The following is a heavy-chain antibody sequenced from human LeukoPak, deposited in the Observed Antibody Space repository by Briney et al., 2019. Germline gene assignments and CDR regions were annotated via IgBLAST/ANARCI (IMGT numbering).Heavy chain of an antibody. CDR3: ARSWLIVADTPPTDY. D-gene: IGHD1-26*01. Sequence: GGSLRLSCAASGLIISSYAMIWVRQAPGRGLEWVASLNQHGSQTYYVDSVKGRFTISRDNAKNLLYLQMSSLRVEDTAIYYCARSWLIVADTPPTDYWGQGTLVTVSS. CDR1: GLIISSYA. J-gene: IGHJ4*02. CDR2: LNQHGSQT. V-gene: IGHV3-7*01.